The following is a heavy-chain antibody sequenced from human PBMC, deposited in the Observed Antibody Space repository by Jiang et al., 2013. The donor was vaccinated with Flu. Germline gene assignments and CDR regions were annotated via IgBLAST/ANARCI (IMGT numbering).Heavy chain of an antibody. Sequence: LVKPSETLSLTCTVSGGSISSYYWSWIRQPPGKGLEWIGYIYYSGSTNYNPSLKSRVTISVDTSKNQFSLKLSSVTAADTAVYYCARDTTYYDILTGYDSIDHDAFDIWGQGTMVTVSS. J-gene: IGHJ3*02. V-gene: IGHV4-59*13. CDR2: IYYSGST. CDR3: ARDTTYYDILTGYDSIDHDAFDI. D-gene: IGHD3-9*01. CDR1: GGSISSYY.